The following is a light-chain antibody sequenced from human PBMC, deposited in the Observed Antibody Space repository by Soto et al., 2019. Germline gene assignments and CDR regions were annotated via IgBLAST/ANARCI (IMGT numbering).Light chain of an antibody. CDR2: EVT. V-gene: IGLV2-23*02. CDR3: CSYAGSTTWV. Sequence: QSALTQPASVSGSPGQSITISCTGSSSDIGKYNLVSWYQQRPGKAPKLMIFEVTKRPSGVSNRFSASKSGNTASLTISGVQPEDEADYYCCSYAGSTTWVFGGGTKLTVL. CDR1: SSDIGKYNL. J-gene: IGLJ3*02.